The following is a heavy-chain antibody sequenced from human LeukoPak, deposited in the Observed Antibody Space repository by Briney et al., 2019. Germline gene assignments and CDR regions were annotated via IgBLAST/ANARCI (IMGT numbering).Heavy chain of an antibody. V-gene: IGHV3-33*01. J-gene: IGHJ4*02. CDR1: GFTFTSYG. D-gene: IGHD1-26*01. Sequence: GGSLRLSCAASGFTFTSYGMHWVRQAPGKGLEWVAVIWYDGSNKYYVDSVKGRFTISRHNSKNTLYLQMNSLKPEDTAVYYCARDGDSGGLIAYFDYWGQGTLVTVSS. CDR2: IWYDGSNK. CDR3: ARDGDSGGLIAYFDY.